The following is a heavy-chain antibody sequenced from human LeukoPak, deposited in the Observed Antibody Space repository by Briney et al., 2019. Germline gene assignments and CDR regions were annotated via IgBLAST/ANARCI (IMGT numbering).Heavy chain of an antibody. Sequence: SQTLSLTCTVSGASFNSDDQYWNWIRQSPGKGLEWIGSIHPSGMLYNNPSLKSRVTMSRDTSRNQFSLNLNSVTAADTAVYFCSRGLDSRKLGYWGQGSLVTVSS. V-gene: IGHV4-31*03. CDR3: SRGLDSRKLGY. CDR1: GASFNSDDQY. CDR2: IHPSGML. J-gene: IGHJ4*02. D-gene: IGHD3-22*01.